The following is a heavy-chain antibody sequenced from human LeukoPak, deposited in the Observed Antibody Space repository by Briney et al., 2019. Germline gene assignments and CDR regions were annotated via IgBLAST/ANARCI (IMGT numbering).Heavy chain of an antibody. CDR3: ARQTGSGLFILP. Sequence: SETLSLTCTVSGDSISSSKKYWGWVRQPPGKGLEWIGSIYYSGNTYYNASLKSQVSISIDTSKNQFSLRLTSVTAADTAVYYCARQTGSGLFILPGGQGTLVTVSS. CDR2: IYYSGNT. J-gene: IGHJ4*02. CDR1: GDSISSSKKY. V-gene: IGHV4-39*01. D-gene: IGHD3/OR15-3a*01.